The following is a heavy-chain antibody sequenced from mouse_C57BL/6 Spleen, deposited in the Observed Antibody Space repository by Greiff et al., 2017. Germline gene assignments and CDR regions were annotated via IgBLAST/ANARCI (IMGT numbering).Heavy chain of an antibody. V-gene: IGHV5-17*01. J-gene: IGHJ3*01. CDR1: GFTFSDYG. CDR3: ARPLYSRGGSWFAY. CDR2: ISSGSSTI. D-gene: IGHD2-5*01. Sequence: EVHLVESGGGLVKPGGSLKLSCAASGFTFSDYGMHWVRQAPEKGLEWVAYISSGSSTIYSADTVKGRFTLSRDNAKNTLFLQMTSLRSEDTAMYYCARPLYSRGGSWFAYWGQGTLVTVSA.